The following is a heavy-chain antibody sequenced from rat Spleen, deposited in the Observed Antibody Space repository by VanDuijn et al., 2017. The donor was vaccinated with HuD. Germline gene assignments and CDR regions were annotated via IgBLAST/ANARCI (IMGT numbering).Heavy chain of an antibody. Sequence: EVQLVESGGGLVQPGRSMKLSCAASGFTFSNYGMAWVRQAPKKGLEWVAYISYDGGSTYYRDSVKGRFTISRDNAKSTLYLQMDSLRSEDTATYYCGRHYHTSYIYFDYWGQGVMVTVSS. D-gene: IGHD1-2*01. J-gene: IGHJ2*01. V-gene: IGHV5-22*01. CDR3: GRHYHTSYIYFDY. CDR2: ISYDGGST. CDR1: GFTFSNYG.